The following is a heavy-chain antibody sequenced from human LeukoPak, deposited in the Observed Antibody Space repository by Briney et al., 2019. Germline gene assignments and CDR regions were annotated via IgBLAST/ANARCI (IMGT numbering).Heavy chain of an antibody. V-gene: IGHV1-2*02. J-gene: IGHJ5*02. D-gene: IGHD3-9*01. CDR1: GYTFTGYY. CDR3: ARTRHVLRYFDWSGFDP. Sequence: ASVKVSCKASGYTFTGYYMHWVRQAPGQGLEWMGWIYPNSGGTNYAQKFQGRITMTRDTSISTAYMELSRLRSDDTAVYYCARTRHVLRYFDWSGFDPWGQGTLVTVSS. CDR2: IYPNSGGT.